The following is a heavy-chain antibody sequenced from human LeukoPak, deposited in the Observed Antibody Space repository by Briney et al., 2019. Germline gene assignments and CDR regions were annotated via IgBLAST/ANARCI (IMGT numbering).Heavy chain of an antibody. V-gene: IGHV3-43*02. D-gene: IGHD6-13*01. J-gene: IGHJ6*02. CDR1: GFTFDVYA. Sequence: GGSLRLSCAASGFTFDVYAMRWVRQAPGKGLEWVSLISGDGGSTYYADSVKGRFSISRDNSKNSLYLQMNSLRTEDTALYYCSKETHSSKGWTYGMDVWGQGTTVTVSS. CDR3: SKETHSSKGWTYGMDV. CDR2: ISGDGGST.